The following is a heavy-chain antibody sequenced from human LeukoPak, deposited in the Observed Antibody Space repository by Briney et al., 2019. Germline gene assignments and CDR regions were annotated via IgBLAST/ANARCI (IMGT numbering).Heavy chain of an antibody. V-gene: IGHV3-23*01. CDR3: AKDRPYYYDSSGYEAFDI. CDR1: GFTFSSYA. Sequence: GGSLSLSCTASGFTFSSYAMTWVRQAPGRGVVWVSTMGGTGGSTYSADSVKGRFTISRDNSKNTLYLQMNTLRAEDTAVYYCAKDRPYYYDSSGYEAFDIWGQGTMVTVSS. J-gene: IGHJ3*02. CDR2: MGGTGGST. D-gene: IGHD3-22*01.